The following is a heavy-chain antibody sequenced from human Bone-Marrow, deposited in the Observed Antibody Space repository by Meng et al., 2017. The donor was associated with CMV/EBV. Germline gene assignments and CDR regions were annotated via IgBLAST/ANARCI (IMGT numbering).Heavy chain of an antibody. J-gene: IGHJ4*02. CDR2: IYWDDDK. D-gene: IGHD1/OR15-1a*01. CDR1: FHLRTSGVG. Sequence: FHLRTSGVGVGWIRQPPGKALEWLALIYWDDDKRYSPSLRSRLTITKDTSKNQVVLTMTNMDPVDTGTYYCAHRLGGNNWNTGHFDYWGQGTLVTVSS. CDR3: AHRLGGNNWNTGHFDY. V-gene: IGHV2-5*02.